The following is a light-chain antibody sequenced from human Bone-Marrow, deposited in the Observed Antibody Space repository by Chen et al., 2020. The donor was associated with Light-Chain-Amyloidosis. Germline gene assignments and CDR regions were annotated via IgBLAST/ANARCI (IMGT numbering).Light chain of an antibody. CDR1: DLPTKY. V-gene: IGLV3-25*03. CDR2: RDT. Sequence: SYELPQPPSVSASPGQVARLTCSGDDLPTKYAYWYQQKPGQAPVLVIHRDTERPSGISERFSGSSSGTTATLIISGVQAEDEADYHCQSADSSGTYEVIFGGGTKLTVL. J-gene: IGLJ2*01. CDR3: QSADSSGTYEVI.